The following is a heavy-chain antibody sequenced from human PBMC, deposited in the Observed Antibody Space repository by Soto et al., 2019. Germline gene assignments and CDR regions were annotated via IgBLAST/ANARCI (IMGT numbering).Heavy chain of an antibody. D-gene: IGHD5-18*01. CDR2: INAYNGNT. J-gene: IGHJ4*02. CDR1: GYTFTSYG. Sequence: QVQLVQSGGEVKKPGASVKVSCKASGYTFTSYGISWVRQAPGQGLEWMGWINAYNGNTNYAQKLQVRVTMTTDTSTSTAYMERRSLGSDVTAVYYCARDVGYGLIDYWGQGTLVTVSS. V-gene: IGHV1-18*01. CDR3: ARDVGYGLIDY.